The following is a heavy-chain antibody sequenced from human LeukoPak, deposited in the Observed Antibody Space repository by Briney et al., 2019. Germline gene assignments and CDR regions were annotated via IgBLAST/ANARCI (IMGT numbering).Heavy chain of an antibody. D-gene: IGHD3-10*01. J-gene: IGHJ4*02. V-gene: IGHV1-3*01. CDR1: GYRFTSYG. Sequence: ASVKVSCKASGYRFTSYGIQWVRQAPGQRLEWMGWMNAGTGNTKYSQKIQGRVAITGDTSASTTSMELSSLRSEDSAVYYCAREYYSSGSYYLDYWGQGTLVTVSS. CDR2: MNAGTGNT. CDR3: AREYYSSGSYYLDY.